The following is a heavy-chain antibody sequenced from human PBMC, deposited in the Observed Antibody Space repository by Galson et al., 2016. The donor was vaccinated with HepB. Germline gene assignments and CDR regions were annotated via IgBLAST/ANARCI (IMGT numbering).Heavy chain of an antibody. V-gene: IGHV3-30*04. Sequence: SLRLSCAASGFRFSSYSIHWVRQTPDKGLECVAIISDDGKKTYYGDSVKGRFSISRDNSKNTLYLQMSSLRVEDTAVFYCARSLGWYFDVWGRGTLVTVSS. CDR3: ARSLGWYFDV. CDR1: GFRFSSYS. CDR2: ISDDGKKT. J-gene: IGHJ2*01. D-gene: IGHD6-6*01.